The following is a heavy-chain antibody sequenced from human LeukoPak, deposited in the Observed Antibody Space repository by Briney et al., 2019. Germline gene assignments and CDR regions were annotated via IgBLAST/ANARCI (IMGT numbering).Heavy chain of an antibody. CDR1: GGTFSSYA. V-gene: IGHV1-2*02. CDR3: AREERYSYGYSYYFDY. D-gene: IGHD5-18*01. J-gene: IGHJ4*02. CDR2: INPNSGGT. Sequence: ASVKVSCKASGGTFSSYAISWVRQAPGQGLEWMGWINPNSGGTNYAQKFQGRVTMTRDTSISTAYMELSRLRSDDTAVYYCAREERYSYGYSYYFDYWGQGTLVTVSS.